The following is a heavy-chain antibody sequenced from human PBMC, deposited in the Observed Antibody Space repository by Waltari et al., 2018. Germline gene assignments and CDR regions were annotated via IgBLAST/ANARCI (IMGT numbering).Heavy chain of an antibody. CDR2: IYTCWRT. CDR1: GGSISGYY. J-gene: IGHJ3*02. Sequence: QVLLQESGPGLVKPSETLSLTCTVSGGSISGYYWNWIRQPPGKGLEWIGRIYTCWRTNYHPTVKSRVTISINTSNNQFSLKLSSVTAADTAVYYCARDHYCSGGACYPGGSAFEIWGQGTMVTVSS. D-gene: IGHD2-15*01. V-gene: IGHV4-4*07. CDR3: ARDHYCSGGACYPGGSAFEI.